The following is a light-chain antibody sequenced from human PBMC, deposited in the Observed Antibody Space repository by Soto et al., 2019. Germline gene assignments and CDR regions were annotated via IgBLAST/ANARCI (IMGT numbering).Light chain of an antibody. Sequence: EIVLTQSPGTLSLSPGERATLSCRASQSVSSSYLAWYQQKPGQAPRLLIYGASSRATGIPDRFSGSGSGTEFTLTISRLEPEYFAVYYCQQYGSSPTWTFGQGTKVEIK. CDR1: QSVSSSY. CDR3: QQYGSSPTWT. CDR2: GAS. J-gene: IGKJ1*01. V-gene: IGKV3-20*01.